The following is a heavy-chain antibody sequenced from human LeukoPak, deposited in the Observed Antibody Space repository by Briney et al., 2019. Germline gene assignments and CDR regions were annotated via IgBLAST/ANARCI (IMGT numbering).Heavy chain of an antibody. CDR2: TSSSSTI. CDR1: GFTFSSDS. J-gene: IGHJ3*02. Sequence: GSLRLSCAASGFTFSSDSMNWVRQAPGKGLEWVSYTSSSSTIYYADSVKGRFTISRDNAKNSLYLQMNSLRAEDTAVYYCARDFGERRVPNAFDIWGQGTMVTVSS. D-gene: IGHD3-10*01. CDR3: ARDFGERRVPNAFDI. V-gene: IGHV3-48*01.